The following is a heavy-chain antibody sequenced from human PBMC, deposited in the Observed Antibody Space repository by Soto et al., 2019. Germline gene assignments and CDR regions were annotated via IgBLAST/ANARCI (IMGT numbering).Heavy chain of an antibody. D-gene: IGHD2-2*01. Sequence: ASVKVSCKVSGYTLTELSMHWVRQAPGKGHEWMGGFDPEDGETIYAQKFQGRVTMTEDTSTDTAYMELSSLRSEDTAVYYCARGAVRYCISTRCYHNYFDFWGQGTLVTVSS. V-gene: IGHV1-24*01. CDR1: GYTLTELS. CDR2: FDPEDGET. CDR3: ARGAVRYCISTRCYHNYFDF. J-gene: IGHJ4*02.